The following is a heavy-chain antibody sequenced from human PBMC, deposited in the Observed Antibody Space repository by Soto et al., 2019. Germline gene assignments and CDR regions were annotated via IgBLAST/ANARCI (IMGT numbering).Heavy chain of an antibody. V-gene: IGHV3-30*14. CDR1: GFLFSTST. D-gene: IGHD4-17*01. J-gene: IGHJ4*02. CDR2: ISSRGTDI. Sequence: QARLVQSGGGLVQSGRSLTLSCEASGFLFSTSTLNWVRRAPGKGLEWVAEISSRGTDIYYADSVKGRFTISRDNSKNTLDLLLARVTSDDTAVYFCATLGRADYPTLADWGQRTLVNVSS. CDR3: ATLGRADYPTLAD.